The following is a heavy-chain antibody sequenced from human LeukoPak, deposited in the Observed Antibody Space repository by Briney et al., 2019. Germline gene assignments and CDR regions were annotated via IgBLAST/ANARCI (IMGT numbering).Heavy chain of an antibody. Sequence: SETLSLTCTVSGGSISSYYRSWIRQPPGKGREWIGYIYYSGTTNYNPSLKSRVTISVDTSKNQFSLKLSSVTAADTAVYYCARGVYIAAAQYGYWGQGTLVTVSS. CDR3: ARGVYIAAAQYGY. CDR2: IYYSGTT. V-gene: IGHV4-59*01. J-gene: IGHJ4*02. D-gene: IGHD6-13*01. CDR1: GGSISSYY.